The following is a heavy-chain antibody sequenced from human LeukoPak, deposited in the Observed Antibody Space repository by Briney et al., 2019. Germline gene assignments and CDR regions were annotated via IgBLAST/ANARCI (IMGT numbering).Heavy chain of an antibody. CDR3: AREENYYDSSGVFDY. CDR2: ISSSSSYI. CDR1: GFTFSSYS. D-gene: IGHD3-22*01. Sequence: GGSLRLSCAASGFTFSSYSMNWVRQAPGKGLEWVSSISSSSSYIYYADSVKGRFTISRDNAKNSLYLQMNSLRAEDTAVYYCAREENYYDSSGVFDYWGQGPLVTVSS. J-gene: IGHJ4*02. V-gene: IGHV3-21*01.